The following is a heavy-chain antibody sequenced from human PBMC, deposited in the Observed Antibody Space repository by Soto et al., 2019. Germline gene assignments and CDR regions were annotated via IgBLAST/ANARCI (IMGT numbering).Heavy chain of an antibody. CDR3: AKDGVADYDILTGYPDY. CDR2: ISYDGSNK. J-gene: IGHJ4*02. CDR1: GFTFSSYG. Sequence: GGSLRLSCAASGFTFSSYGMHWVRQAPGKGLEWVAVISYDGSNKYYADSVKGRFTISRDNSKNTLYLQMNSLRAEDTAVYYCAKDGVADYDILTGYPDYWGQGTLVTVSS. V-gene: IGHV3-30*18. D-gene: IGHD3-9*01.